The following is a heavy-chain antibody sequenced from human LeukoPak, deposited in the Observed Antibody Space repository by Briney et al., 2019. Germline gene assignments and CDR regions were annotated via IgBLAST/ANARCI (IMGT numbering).Heavy chain of an antibody. V-gene: IGHV3-74*01. D-gene: IGHD2-15*01. CDR1: GFTFSSYW. CDR2: SNIDGSST. J-gene: IGHJ6*03. Sequence: PGESLRLSCAASGFTFSSYWMHWVRHAPRKGLVWVSRSNIDGSSTNYADSVKSRFTISRDNAKNTLYLQMNSLRAEDTAVYYCARAGCSGGSCYSRYYYYYYMDVWGKGTTVTVSS. CDR3: ARAGCSGGSCYSRYYYYYYMDV.